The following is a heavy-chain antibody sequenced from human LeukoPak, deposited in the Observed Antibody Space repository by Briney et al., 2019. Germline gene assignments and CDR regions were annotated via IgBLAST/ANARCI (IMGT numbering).Heavy chain of an antibody. CDR1: GFTFHNYW. CDR2: VKLDGTEK. J-gene: IGHJ3*02. CDR3: ARDQGTGSSAFDI. V-gene: IGHV3-7*01. D-gene: IGHD1-14*01. Sequence: GGSLRLSCAASGFTFHNYWMSWVRQAPGKGLEWVANVKLDGTEKYYVDSVKGRFTISRDNAKNSVYLQMSSLRGEDTAVYYCARDQGTGSSAFDIWGQGTMVTVSS.